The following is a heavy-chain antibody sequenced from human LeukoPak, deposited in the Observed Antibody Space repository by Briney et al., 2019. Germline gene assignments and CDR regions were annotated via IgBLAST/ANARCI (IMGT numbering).Heavy chain of an antibody. CDR1: GGSISSYY. CDR2: IYYSGST. CDR3: ARVRVAGTESGREYFDY. V-gene: IGHV4-59*01. J-gene: IGHJ4*02. Sequence: PSETLSLTCTVSGGSISSYYWSWIRQPPGKGLEWIGYIYYSGSTNYNPSLKSRVTISVDTSQNQFSLKLSSVTAADTAVYFCARVRVAGTESGREYFDYWGQGTLVTVSS. D-gene: IGHD6-19*01.